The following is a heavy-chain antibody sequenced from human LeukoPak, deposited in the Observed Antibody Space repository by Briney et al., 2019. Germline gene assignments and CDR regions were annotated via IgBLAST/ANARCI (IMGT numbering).Heavy chain of an antibody. CDR3: VKDQRDAYGSGWFRDFDY. CDR1: RFSFSNYA. V-gene: IGHV3-30*18. D-gene: IGHD6-19*01. J-gene: IGHJ4*02. CDR2: ISHDGINT. Sequence: GGSLRLSCAASRFSFSNYAMHWVRQDSGRGLEWLAVISHDGINTYYADSVKGRFTISRDNSKNTLYLQLSSLRAEDTAVYYCVKDQRDAYGSGWFRDFDYWGQGTLVTVSS.